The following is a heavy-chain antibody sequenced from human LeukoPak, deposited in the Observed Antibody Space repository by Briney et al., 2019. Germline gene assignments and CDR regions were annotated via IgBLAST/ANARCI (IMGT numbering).Heavy chain of an antibody. Sequence: SQTLSLTCTVSGGSISSGGYYWSWIRQHPGKGLEWIGYIYHIGYISQSGNIYQNPSLKSRVTISLDTSRNQFSLKLSSVTAADTAVYYCARSPLAFYDSSGYPRVWFDPWGQGTLVTVSS. J-gene: IGHJ5*02. CDR3: ARSPLAFYDSSGYPRVWFDP. CDR1: GGSISSGGYY. V-gene: IGHV4-31*03. D-gene: IGHD3-22*01. CDR2: ISQSGNI.